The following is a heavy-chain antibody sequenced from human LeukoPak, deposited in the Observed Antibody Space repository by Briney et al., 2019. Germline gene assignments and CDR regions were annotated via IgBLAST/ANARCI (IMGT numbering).Heavy chain of an antibody. V-gene: IGHV1-2*06. D-gene: IGHD6-6*01. CDR3: ARAYNGYSSSSPKGY. CDR1: GGTFSSYA. Sequence: ASVKVSCTASGGTFSSYAISWVRQAPGQGLEWMGRINPNSGGTNYAQKFQGRVTMTRDTSISTAYMELSRLRSDDTAVYYCARAYNGYSSSSPKGYWGQGTLVTVSS. CDR2: INPNSGGT. J-gene: IGHJ4*02.